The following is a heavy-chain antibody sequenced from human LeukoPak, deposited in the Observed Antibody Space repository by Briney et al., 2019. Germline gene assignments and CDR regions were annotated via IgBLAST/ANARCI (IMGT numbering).Heavy chain of an antibody. CDR2: IYYSGST. D-gene: IGHD2/OR15-2a*01. CDR3: ARVGSQYPYYFDY. Sequence: PSETLSLTCTVSGGSISSYYWSWIRQPPGKGLEWIGYIYYSGSTNYNPSLRSRVTISVDTSKNQFSLKLSSVTAADTAVYYCARVGSQYPYYFDYWGQGTLVTVSS. CDR1: GGSISSYY. V-gene: IGHV4-59*01. J-gene: IGHJ4*02.